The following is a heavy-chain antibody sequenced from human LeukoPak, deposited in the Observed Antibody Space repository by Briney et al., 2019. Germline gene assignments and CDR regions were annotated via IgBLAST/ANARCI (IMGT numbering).Heavy chain of an antibody. D-gene: IGHD2/OR15-2a*01. CDR1: GGSISSGGYY. J-gene: IGHJ5*02. CDR2: IYYSGST. V-gene: IGHV4-31*03. Sequence: SETLSLTCTVSGGSISSGGYYWSWIRQHPGKGLEWIGYIYYSGSTYYNPSLKSRVTISVDTSKNQFSLKLSSVTAADTAVYYCARAGTLFRSSNWFDPWGQGTLVTVSS. CDR3: ARAGTLFRSSNWFDP.